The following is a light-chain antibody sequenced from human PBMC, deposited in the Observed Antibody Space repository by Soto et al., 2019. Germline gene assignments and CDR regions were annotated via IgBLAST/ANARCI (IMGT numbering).Light chain of an antibody. CDR2: GAS. V-gene: IGKV3-15*01. CDR1: QSINIE. Sequence: EIVMTQSPATLSLSPGERAALSCRASQSINIELAWYQQKPGQPPRLLIYGASTRATGVPSRFTGSESGSEFTLTISGISSEDFAVYYCQQGHNWPLAFGQGTRLEI. J-gene: IGKJ2*01. CDR3: QQGHNWPLA.